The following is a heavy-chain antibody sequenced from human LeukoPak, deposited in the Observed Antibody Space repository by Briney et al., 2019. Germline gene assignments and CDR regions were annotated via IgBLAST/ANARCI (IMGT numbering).Heavy chain of an antibody. V-gene: IGHV3-48*04. CDR2: ISSSGSTI. D-gene: IGHD3-10*01. J-gene: IGHJ6*02. Sequence: GGSLRLSCAASGFTFSSYAMSWVRQAPGKGLEWVSYISSSGSTIYYADSVKGRFTISRDNAKNSLYLQMNSLRAEDTAVYYCARDYYGSGRTSEVYYYGMDVWGQGTTVTVSS. CDR3: ARDYYGSGRTSEVYYYGMDV. CDR1: GFTFSSYA.